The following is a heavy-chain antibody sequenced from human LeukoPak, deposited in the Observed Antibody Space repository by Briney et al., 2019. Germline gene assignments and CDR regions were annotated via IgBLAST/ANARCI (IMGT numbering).Heavy chain of an antibody. J-gene: IGHJ6*04. D-gene: IGHD3-10*02. CDR3: AELGITMIGGV. CDR1: GYSFTSYW. V-gene: IGHV3-48*04. CDR2: ISSSGSTI. Sequence: GASLKISCKGSGYSFTSYWIGWVRPAPGKGLEWVSYISSSGSTIYYADSVKGRFTISRDNAKNSLYLQMNSLRAEDTAVYYCAELGITMIGGVWGKGTTVTVSS.